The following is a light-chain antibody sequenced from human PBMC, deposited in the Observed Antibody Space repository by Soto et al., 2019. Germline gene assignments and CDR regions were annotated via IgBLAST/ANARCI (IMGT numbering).Light chain of an antibody. V-gene: IGKV1-27*01. J-gene: IGKJ1*01. Sequence: DIQMTQSPSSLSASVGDRVTIACRASQGISNYLAWYQHKPGEVPKLLIYAASTLQSGVPSRFSGSGSGTDFTLTISSLQPEDVATYYCQKYNRVPWTFGQGTKVEIK. CDR1: QGISNY. CDR3: QKYNRVPWT. CDR2: AAS.